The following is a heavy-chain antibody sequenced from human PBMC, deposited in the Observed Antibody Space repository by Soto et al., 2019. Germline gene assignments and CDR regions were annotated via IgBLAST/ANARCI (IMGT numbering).Heavy chain of an antibody. CDR1: GGSISRYY. V-gene: IGHV4-59*12. CDR2: IYYSGST. D-gene: IGHD4-17*01. Sequence: PSETLSLTCTVSGGSISRYYWSWIRQPPGKGLEWIGYIYYSGSTKYNPSLKSRVTISVDTSKNQFSLKLSSVTAADTAVYYCARVRVTRTHFDYWGQGTLVTVSS. CDR3: ARVRVTRTHFDY. J-gene: IGHJ4*02.